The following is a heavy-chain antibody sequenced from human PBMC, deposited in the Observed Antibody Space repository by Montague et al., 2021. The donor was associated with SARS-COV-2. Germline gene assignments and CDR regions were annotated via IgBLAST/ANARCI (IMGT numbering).Heavy chain of an antibody. D-gene: IGHD6-19*01. J-gene: IGHJ4*02. Sequence: SETLSLTCTVSGGSISSSCYYWGWIRQPPGQGLEWIGGIYYSGSTYSTPSLKIRLTISVYTSKTQFSLKLSSVTAADTAVYYCASHVAVVSSGWYSRPGYFDYWGQGTLVTVSS. CDR2: IYYSGST. CDR1: GGSISSSCYY. V-gene: IGHV4-39*01. CDR3: ASHVAVVSSGWYSRPGYFDY.